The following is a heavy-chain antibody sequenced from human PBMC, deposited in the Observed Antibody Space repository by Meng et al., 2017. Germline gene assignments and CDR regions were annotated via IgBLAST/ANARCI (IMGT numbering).Heavy chain of an antibody. V-gene: IGHV4-59*01. D-gene: IGHD3-10*01. CDR2: IYYTGST. Sequence: ESLKISCSVSGVPISFYYLNWLRQSPEKQPEWIGYIYYTGSTGYNPSLRSRVTISIDTSKNQFSLEMRSVTAADTAIYFCATEGTRARFDSWGQGTLVTVSS. CDR1: GVPISFYY. CDR3: ATEGTRARFDS. J-gene: IGHJ5*01.